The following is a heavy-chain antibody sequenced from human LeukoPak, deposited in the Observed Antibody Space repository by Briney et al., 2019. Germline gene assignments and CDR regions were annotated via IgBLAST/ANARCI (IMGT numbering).Heavy chain of an antibody. Sequence: ASVTVSFKASGYTFSRYDINWVRQATGQGLEWMGWMSPNRGDTGYAQKFQGRVTMTRDSSTGTAFMELSSLRSEDTAVYYCARALGSTPIYYFDSWGQGTLVTVSS. J-gene: IGHJ4*02. V-gene: IGHV1-8*01. CDR3: ARALGSTPIYYFDS. CDR2: MSPNRGDT. CDR1: GYTFSRYD. D-gene: IGHD5/OR15-5a*01.